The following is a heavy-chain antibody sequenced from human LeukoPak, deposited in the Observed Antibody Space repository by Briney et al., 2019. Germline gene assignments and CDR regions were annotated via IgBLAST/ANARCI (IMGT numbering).Heavy chain of an antibody. CDR3: ARHPYQLLWLSWFDP. CDR1: GGSISSSSYY. Sequence: SETLSLTCTVSGGSISSSSYYWGWIRQPPGKGLEWIGSIYYSGSTYYNPSLKSRVTISVDTSKNQFSLKLSSVTATDTAVYYCARHPYQLLWLSWFDPWGQGTLVTVSS. V-gene: IGHV4-39*01. D-gene: IGHD2-2*01. CDR2: IYYSGST. J-gene: IGHJ5*02.